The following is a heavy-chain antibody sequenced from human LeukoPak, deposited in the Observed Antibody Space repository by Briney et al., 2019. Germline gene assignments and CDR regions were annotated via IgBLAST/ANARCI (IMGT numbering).Heavy chain of an antibody. CDR1: GGSISSDNYS. CDR3: AREKIGYYDGSGRGWFDP. CDR2: VYTSGST. V-gene: IGHV4-61*02. D-gene: IGHD3-22*01. Sequence: SSETLSLTCTVSGGSISSDNYSRSWIRQPAGKGLEWIGRVYTSGSTNYNPSLKSRVTISVDTSKKQFSLKLSSVTAADTAVYYCAREKIGYYDGSGRGWFDPWGQGTLVTVSS. J-gene: IGHJ5*02.